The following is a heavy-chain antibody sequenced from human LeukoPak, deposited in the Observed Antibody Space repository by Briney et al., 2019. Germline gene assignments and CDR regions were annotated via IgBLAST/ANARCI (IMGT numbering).Heavy chain of an antibody. V-gene: IGHV1-18*01. CDR1: GYTFTSYG. D-gene: IGHD2-21*01. J-gene: IGHJ6*03. Sequence: ASVKVSCKASGYTFTSYGISWVRQAPGQGLDWMGWISAYNGNTNYAQKLQGRVTMTTDTSTSTAYMELRSLRSDDTAVYYCARSYYYDYYMDVWGKGTTVTVSS. CDR3: ARSYYYDYYMDV. CDR2: ISAYNGNT.